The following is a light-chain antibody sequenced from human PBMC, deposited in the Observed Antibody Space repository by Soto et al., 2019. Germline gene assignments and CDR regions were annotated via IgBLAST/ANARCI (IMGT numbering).Light chain of an antibody. Sequence: QSALTQPASVSGSPGQSITISCTGTRRDVGTYNYVSWYQQQPGKAPKLMIYEVSNWPSGVSDRFSGSKSGNTASLTISGLQAEDEADYYCISFTSSNSWVFGGGTKLTVL. CDR1: RRDVGTYNY. CDR2: EVS. V-gene: IGLV2-14*01. CDR3: ISFTSSNSWV. J-gene: IGLJ3*02.